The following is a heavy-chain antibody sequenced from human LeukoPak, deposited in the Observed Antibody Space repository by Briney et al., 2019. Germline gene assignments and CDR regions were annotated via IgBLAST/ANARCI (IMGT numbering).Heavy chain of an antibody. CDR3: ARVITIFGVVKTGYYYMDV. CDR2: ISTDGSST. Sequence: GGSLRLSCAASGFTFSSYWMHWVRQAPGKGLVWVSRISTDGSSTSYADSVKGRFTISRDNAKNTLYLQMNSLRAEDTAVYYCARVITIFGVVKTGYYYMDVWGKGTTVTVSS. D-gene: IGHD3-3*01. CDR1: GFTFSSYW. J-gene: IGHJ6*03. V-gene: IGHV3-74*01.